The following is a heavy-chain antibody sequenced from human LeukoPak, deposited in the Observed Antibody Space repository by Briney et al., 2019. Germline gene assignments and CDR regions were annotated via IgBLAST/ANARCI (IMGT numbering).Heavy chain of an antibody. D-gene: IGHD3-10*01. J-gene: IGHJ4*02. CDR2: INPNSGAT. CDR3: ARGGYYYGSGSYHPYYFDY. CDR1: GYTFTGYY. V-gene: IGHV1-2*04. Sequence: ASVKVSCKASGYTFTGYYMHWVRQAPGQGLGWMGWINPNSGATNYAQKFQGWVTMTRDTSISTAYMELSRLRSDDTAVYYCARGGYYYGSGSYHPYYFDYWGQGTLVTVSS.